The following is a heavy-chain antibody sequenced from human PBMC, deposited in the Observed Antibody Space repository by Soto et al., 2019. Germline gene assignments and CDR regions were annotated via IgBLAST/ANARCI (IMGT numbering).Heavy chain of an antibody. Sequence: SETLSLTCTVSGGSISSYYWSWIRQPPGKGLEWIGYIYYSGSTNYNPSLKSRVTISVDTSKNQLSLKLSSVTAADTAVYYCARHTFGGVMYWFDPWGQGTLVTVSS. CDR3: ARHTFGGVMYWFDP. CDR1: GGSISSYY. CDR2: IYYSGST. V-gene: IGHV4-59*08. D-gene: IGHD3-16*01. J-gene: IGHJ5*02.